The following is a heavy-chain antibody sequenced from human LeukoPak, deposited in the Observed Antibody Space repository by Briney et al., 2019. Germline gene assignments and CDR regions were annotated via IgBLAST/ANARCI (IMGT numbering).Heavy chain of an antibody. CDR3: AKDYGSGWYYDY. D-gene: IGHD6-19*01. J-gene: IGHJ4*02. Sequence: GRSLRLSCAASGFTFSSYGMHWVRQAPGKGLEWVAVISYDGSNKYYADSVKGRFTISRDNSKNTPYLQMNSLRAEDTAVYYCAKDYGSGWYYDYWGRGTLVTVSS. CDR1: GFTFSSYG. CDR2: ISYDGSNK. V-gene: IGHV3-30*18.